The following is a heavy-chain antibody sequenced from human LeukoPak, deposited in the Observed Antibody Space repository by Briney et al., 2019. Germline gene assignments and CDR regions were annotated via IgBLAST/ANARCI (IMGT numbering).Heavy chain of an antibody. J-gene: IGHJ4*02. CDR3: AKGPSSSWSTPVPFDY. V-gene: IGHV3-30*02. Sequence: GGSLRLSCAASGFTFSSYGMHWVRQAPGKGLEWVAFIRYDGSNKYYADSVKGRFTISRDNSKNTLYLQMNSLRAEDTAVYYCAKGPSSSWSTPVPFDYWGQGTLVTVSS. CDR2: IRYDGSNK. CDR1: GFTFSSYG. D-gene: IGHD6-13*01.